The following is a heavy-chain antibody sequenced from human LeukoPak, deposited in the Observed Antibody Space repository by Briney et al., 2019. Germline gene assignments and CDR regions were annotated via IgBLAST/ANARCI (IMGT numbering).Heavy chain of an antibody. J-gene: IGHJ5*02. CDR1: GFTFSSYA. D-gene: IGHD5/OR15-5a*01. V-gene: IGHV3-23*01. CDR2: ISGSGGST. CDR3: ARDVLRSPPPNWFDP. Sequence: GGSLRLSCAASGFTFSSYAMSWVRQAPGKGLEWVSAISGSGGSTYYADSVKGRFTISRDNSKNSLYLQMNSLRAEDTAVYYCARDVLRSPPPNWFDPWGQGTLVTVSS.